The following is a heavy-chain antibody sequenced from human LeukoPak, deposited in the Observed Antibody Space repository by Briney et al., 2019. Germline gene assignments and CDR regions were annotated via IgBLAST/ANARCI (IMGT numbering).Heavy chain of an antibody. CDR3: GKTGLAAVGGGADY. CDR2: IYHGRGI. J-gene: IGHJ4*02. Sequence: SETLSLTCAVSGYSISSGYYWGWIRQPPGEGLEWIGSIYHGRGIYYNPSLRSRVTISEDTPKNQFFLRLNSVTAADTAVYYWGKTGLAAVGGGADYWGQGTLVTVSS. V-gene: IGHV4-38-2*01. D-gene: IGHD6-13*01. CDR1: GYSISSGYY.